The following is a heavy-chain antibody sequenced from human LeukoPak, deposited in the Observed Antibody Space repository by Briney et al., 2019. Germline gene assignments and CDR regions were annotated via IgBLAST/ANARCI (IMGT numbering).Heavy chain of an antibody. CDR3: ARGPWYDFWSGYWDLFDY. CDR2: INHSGST. J-gene: IGHJ4*02. CDR1: GGSFSGYY. D-gene: IGHD3-3*01. Sequence: PSETLSLTCAVYGGSFSGYYWSWIRQPPGKGLERIGEINHSGSTNYNPSLKSRVTISVDTSKNQFSLKLSSVTAADTAVYYCARGPWYDFWSGYWDLFDYWGQGTLVTVSS. V-gene: IGHV4-34*01.